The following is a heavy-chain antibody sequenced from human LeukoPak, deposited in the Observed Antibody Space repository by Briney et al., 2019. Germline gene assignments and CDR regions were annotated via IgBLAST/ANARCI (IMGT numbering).Heavy chain of an antibody. D-gene: IGHD2-8*01. CDR1: GFTFSSYA. CDR3: AKDYDLLYSGPFWFDP. CDR2: ISGSGGST. Sequence: PGGSLRLSCAASGFTFSSYAMSWVRQAPGKGLEWVSAISGSGGSTYYADSVKGRFTISRDNSKNTLCLQMNSLRAEDTAVYYCAKDYDLLYSGPFWFDPWGQGTLVTVSS. V-gene: IGHV3-23*01. J-gene: IGHJ5*02.